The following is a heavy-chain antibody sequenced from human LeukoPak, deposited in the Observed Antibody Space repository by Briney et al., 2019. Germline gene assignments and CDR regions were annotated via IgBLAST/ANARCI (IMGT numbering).Heavy chain of an antibody. V-gene: IGHV1-69*04. CDR2: IIPILGIA. J-gene: IGHJ3*02. CDR3: ARDLSVAEVATHGPDAFDI. CDR1: GGTFSSYA. Sequence: SVKVSCKASGGTFSSYAISWVRQAPGQGLEWMGRIIPILGIANYAQKFQGRVTITADKSTSTAYTELSSLRSEDTAVYYCARDLSVAEVATHGPDAFDIWGQGTMVTVSS. D-gene: IGHD2-15*01.